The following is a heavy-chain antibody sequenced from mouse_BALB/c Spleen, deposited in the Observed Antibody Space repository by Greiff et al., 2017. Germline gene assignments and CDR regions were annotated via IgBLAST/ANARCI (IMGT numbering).Heavy chain of an antibody. CDR2: IWGDGST. Sequence: VQLVESGPGLVAPSQSLSITCTVSGFSLTGYGVNWVRQPPGKGLEWLGMIWGDGSTDYNSALKSRLSISKDNSKSQVFLKMNSLQTDDTARYYCARERESYGYGAGFAYWGQGTLVTVSA. CDR1: GFSLTGYG. CDR3: ARERESYGYGAGFAY. D-gene: IGHD2-2*01. J-gene: IGHJ3*01. V-gene: IGHV2-6-7*01.